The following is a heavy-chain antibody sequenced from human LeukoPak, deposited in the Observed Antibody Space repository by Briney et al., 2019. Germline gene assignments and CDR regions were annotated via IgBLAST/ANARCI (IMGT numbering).Heavy chain of an antibody. CDR3: ARDGALGGSYPEYYGMDV. CDR2: INAGNGNT. CDR1: GYTFSSYA. Sequence: GASVKVSCKASGYTFSSYAIHWVRQAPGQRLEWMGWINAGNGNTKYSQKFQGRVTITRDTSASTAYMELSSLRSEDTAVYYCARDGALGGSYPEYYGMDVWGQGTTVTVSS. V-gene: IGHV1-3*01. D-gene: IGHD1-26*01. J-gene: IGHJ6*02.